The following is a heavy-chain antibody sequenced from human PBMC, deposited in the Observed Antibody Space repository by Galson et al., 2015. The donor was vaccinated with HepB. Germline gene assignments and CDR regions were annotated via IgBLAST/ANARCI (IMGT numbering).Heavy chain of an antibody. D-gene: IGHD3-22*01. CDR1: GGTFSSYA. CDR2: IIPILGIA. Sequence: QSGAEVKKPGASVKVSCKASGGTFSSYAISWVRQAPGQGLEWMGGIIPILGIANYAQKFQGRVTITADKSTSTAYMELSSLRSEDTAVYYCARVFYYDSSGYQRAYAFDIWGQGTMVTVSS. V-gene: IGHV1-69*10. CDR3: ARVFYYDSSGYQRAYAFDI. J-gene: IGHJ3*02.